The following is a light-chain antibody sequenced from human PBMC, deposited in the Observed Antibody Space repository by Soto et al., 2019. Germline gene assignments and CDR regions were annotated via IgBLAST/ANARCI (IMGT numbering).Light chain of an antibody. V-gene: IGLV1-40*01. CDR2: GNS. CDR3: QSYDSSLSGYV. Sequence: QSVLTQPPSVSGAPGQRVTISCTGSSSSIGAGYYVHWDQQLPGTSPKLLIYGNSNRPSGVPDRFSGTKSGTSASLDITVFQSEDEADYYCQSYDSSLSGYVFGTGTQVNVL. CDR1: SSSIGAGYY. J-gene: IGLJ1*01.